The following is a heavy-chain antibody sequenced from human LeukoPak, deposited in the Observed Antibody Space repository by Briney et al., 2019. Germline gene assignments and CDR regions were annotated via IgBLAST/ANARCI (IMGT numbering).Heavy chain of an antibody. CDR3: ASLDGGYGVDY. D-gene: IGHD5-12*01. J-gene: IGHJ4*02. CDR2: IIPIFGTA. V-gene: IGHV1-69*13. Sequence: ASVKVSCKASGYTFTSYGISWVRQAPGQGLEWMGGIIPIFGTANYAQKFQGRVTITADESTSTAYMELSSLRSEDTAVYYCASLDGGYGVDYWGQGTLVTVSS. CDR1: GYTFTSYG.